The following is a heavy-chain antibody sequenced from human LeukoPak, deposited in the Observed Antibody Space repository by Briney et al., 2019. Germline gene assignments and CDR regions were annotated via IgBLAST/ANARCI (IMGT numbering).Heavy chain of an antibody. CDR1: GFTFSSYA. CDR3: ARAKPKNMVRGLIMRRESRYYFDY. J-gene: IGHJ4*02. CDR2: ISGSGGST. Sequence: GGSLRLSCAASGFTFSSYAMSWVRHAPGKGLEWVSAISGSGGSTYYADSVKGRFTISRDNSKSTLYIQMNSLRAEDTAVYYCARAKPKNMVRGLIMRRESRYYFDYWGQGTLVTVSS. V-gene: IGHV3-23*01. D-gene: IGHD3-10*01.